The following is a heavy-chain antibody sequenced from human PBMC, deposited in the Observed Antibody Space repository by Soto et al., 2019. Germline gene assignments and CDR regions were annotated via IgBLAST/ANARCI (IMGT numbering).Heavy chain of an antibody. D-gene: IGHD6-13*01. J-gene: IGHJ5*02. CDR1: GFTFRSFT. V-gene: IGHV3-21*01. Sequence: GGSLRLSCAASGFTFRSFTMNWVRQAPGKGLEWVSTISSNSAYIYYTDALRGRFTISRDNAKNSLHLQVNSLRAEDTAVYYCTRDASRDSSARGWFDPWGPGTLVTVS. CDR3: TRDASRDSSARGWFDP. CDR2: ISSNSAYI.